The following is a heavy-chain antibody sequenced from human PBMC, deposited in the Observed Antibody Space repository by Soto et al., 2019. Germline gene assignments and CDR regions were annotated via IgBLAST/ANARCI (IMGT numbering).Heavy chain of an antibody. CDR1: GFTFSNNA. CDR2: ISYDGSNK. D-gene: IGHD1-1*01. Sequence: QVQLVESGGGVVQPGRSLRLSCAASGFTFSNNAMDWVRQAPGKGLEWVAVISYDGSNKYIAESVKGRFTIPRDTSNTTLFLQMNSLRAEDTAVYYWARGTTTSAFSAMDVWGQGTTVTVSS. J-gene: IGHJ6*02. V-gene: IGHV3-30-3*01. CDR3: ARGTTTSAFSAMDV.